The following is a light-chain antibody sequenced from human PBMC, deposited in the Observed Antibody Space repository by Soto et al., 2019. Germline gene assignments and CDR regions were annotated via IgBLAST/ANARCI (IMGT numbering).Light chain of an antibody. CDR3: QAWDSSTAGVV. J-gene: IGLJ2*01. CDR1: NIGSKN. Sequence: SYELTQPISVSVALGQTARITCGGNNIGSKNVHWYQQKPGQAPVLVIYRDTSRPSGIPEGFSGSNSGNTATLTIIRAQAGDEADYYCQAWDSSTAGVVFGGGTKVTVL. V-gene: IGLV3-9*01. CDR2: RDT.